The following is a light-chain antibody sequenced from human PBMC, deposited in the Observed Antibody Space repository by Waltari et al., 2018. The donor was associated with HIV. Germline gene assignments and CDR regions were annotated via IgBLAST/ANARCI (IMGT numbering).Light chain of an antibody. CDR3: SSYPGSFPWV. Sequence: QSALTQPASVSGSPGQSITISCTGTSSDVGGYNYVSWYQQHPGKAPKLMIYEVTKRPSGVPDRFSGSKSGNTASLTVSGLQAEDEADYYCSSYPGSFPWVFGGGTKLTVL. CDR2: EVT. J-gene: IGLJ3*02. V-gene: IGLV2-8*01. CDR1: SSDVGGYNY.